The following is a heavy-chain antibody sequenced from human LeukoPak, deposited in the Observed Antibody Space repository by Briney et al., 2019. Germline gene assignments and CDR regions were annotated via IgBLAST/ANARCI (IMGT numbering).Heavy chain of an antibody. Sequence: GGSLRLSCAASGFNFSSYAMHWVRQTPGKGLEWVAVISYDGSNKYYADSVKGRFTISRDNSKNTLYLQMNSLRAEDTAVYYCARDTLYYFDYWGQGTLVTVSS. CDR1: GFNFSSYA. CDR3: ARDTLYYFDY. V-gene: IGHV3-30*04. CDR2: ISYDGSNK. J-gene: IGHJ4*02.